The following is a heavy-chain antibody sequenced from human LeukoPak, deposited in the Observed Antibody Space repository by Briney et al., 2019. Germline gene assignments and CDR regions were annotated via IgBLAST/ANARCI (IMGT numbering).Heavy chain of an antibody. D-gene: IGHD3-22*01. J-gene: IGHJ4*02. CDR3: ARGDYYDFQLDY. Sequence: PGGSLRLSCAASGFTLSSYRMNWVRQAPGKGLEWVSSISSSSSYIYYADSVKGRVTISRDNAKNSLYLQMNSLRAEDTAVYYCARGDYYDFQLDYWGQGTLVTVSS. CDR2: ISSSSSYI. CDR1: GFTLSSYR. V-gene: IGHV3-21*01.